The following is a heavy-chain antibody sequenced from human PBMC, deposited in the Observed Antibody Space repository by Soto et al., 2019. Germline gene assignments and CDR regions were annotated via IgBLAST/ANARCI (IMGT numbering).Heavy chain of an antibody. CDR1: GFSLSTSAVG. V-gene: IGHV2-5*01. CDR3: GHSVGYLDAFNI. Sequence: QITLKESGPTLVKPTQTLTLTCTFSGFSLSTSAVGVGWIRQPPGKALEWLALIYGNDDKRYSPSLKSRLTITKDTSKNQVVLTMTNMDPVDTAAYYCGHSVGYLDAFNIWGQGTMVTVSS. CDR2: IYGNDDK. D-gene: IGHD5-12*01. J-gene: IGHJ3*02.